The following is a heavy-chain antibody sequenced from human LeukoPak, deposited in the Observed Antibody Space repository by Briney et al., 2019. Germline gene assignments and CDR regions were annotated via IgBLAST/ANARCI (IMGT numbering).Heavy chain of an antibody. CDR1: GFTLCRYF. Sequence: GGALRHSCAPSGFTLCRYFMRWVRQAPRKGLEWVSDIHRGGSALYADSAQGRFTTSRHNSNNTLYLQVNRLSAEDTAVYFCARGGSSGNDYSSFDNWGQGTMVTVSS. D-gene: IGHD5-12*01. J-gene: IGHJ3*02. CDR3: ARGGSSGNDYSSFDN. V-gene: IGHV3-53*04. CDR2: IHRGGSA.